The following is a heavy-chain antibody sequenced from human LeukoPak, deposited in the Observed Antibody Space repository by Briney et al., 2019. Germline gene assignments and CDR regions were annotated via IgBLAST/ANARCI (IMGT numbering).Heavy chain of an antibody. Sequence: PGGSLRLSCAASGFTFSSYSMNWVRQAPGKGLEWVSSISSSSSYIYYADSVKGRFTISGDNAKNSLYLQMNSLRAEDTAVYYCARGSLGYCSGGSCYPLSPNWFDPWGQGTLVTVSS. D-gene: IGHD2-15*01. J-gene: IGHJ5*02. CDR3: ARGSLGYCSGGSCYPLSPNWFDP. CDR2: ISSSSSYI. V-gene: IGHV3-21*01. CDR1: GFTFSSYS.